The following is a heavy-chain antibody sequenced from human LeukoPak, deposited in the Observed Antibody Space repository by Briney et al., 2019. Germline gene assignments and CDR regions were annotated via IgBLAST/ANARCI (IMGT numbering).Heavy chain of an antibody. CDR3: ARDLSASWYSLGY. CDR2: IDWSGDAT. J-gene: IGHJ4*02. CDR1: TLTIGDYG. V-gene: IGHV3-20*04. D-gene: IGHD6-13*01. Sequence: GGSLRLSCVASTLTIGDYGMSWVRQAPGKGLEWVSGIDWSGDATSYSDSVKGRFTISRGDAKNSLYLQMTSLRAEDTAVYYCARDLSASWYSLGYWGQGTLVTVSS.